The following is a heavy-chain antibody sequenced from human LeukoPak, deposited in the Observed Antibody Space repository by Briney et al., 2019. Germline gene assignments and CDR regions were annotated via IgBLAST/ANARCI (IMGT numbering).Heavy chain of an antibody. D-gene: IGHD2-21*01. CDR2: ISGTSDNT. J-gene: IGHJ6*03. V-gene: IGHV3-23*01. Sequence: GGSLRLSCAASGFTFSNYAMTWVRQAPGKGLEWVSAISGTSDNTYYADSVRGRFTISRDNSKNTLYLQMNSLRAEDTAVYYCAKAGLFDYYYMDVWGKGTTVTISS. CDR3: AKAGLFDYYYMDV. CDR1: GFTFSNYA.